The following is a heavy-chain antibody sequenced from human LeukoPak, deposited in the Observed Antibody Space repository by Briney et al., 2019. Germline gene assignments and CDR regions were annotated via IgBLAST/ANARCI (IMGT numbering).Heavy chain of an antibody. Sequence: ASETLSLTCTVSGGSISSSSYYWGWICQPPGKGLEWFGSIYYSGSTYYNPSLKSRVIISVDTSKNQFSLKLSSVTAADTAVYYCARHPGCSYAYVDYWGQGTLVTVSS. D-gene: IGHD5-18*01. V-gene: IGHV4-39*07. CDR2: IYYSGST. CDR1: GGSISSSSYY. J-gene: IGHJ4*02. CDR3: ARHPGCSYAYVDY.